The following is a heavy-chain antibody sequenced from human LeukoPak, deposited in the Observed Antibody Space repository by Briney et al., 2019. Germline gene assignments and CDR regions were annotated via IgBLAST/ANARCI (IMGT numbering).Heavy chain of an antibody. CDR1: GGSNSSGDYY. V-gene: IGHV4-30-4*08. CDR2: IYYSGST. D-gene: IGHD2-2*01. CDR3: ARLEISSTSFFDY. J-gene: IGHJ4*02. Sequence: SETLSLTCTVSGGSNSSGDYYWSWIRQPPGKGLEWIGYIYYSGSTYYNPSLKSRVTISVDTSKNQFSLKLSSVTAADTAVYYCARLEISSTSFFDYWGQGTLVTVSS.